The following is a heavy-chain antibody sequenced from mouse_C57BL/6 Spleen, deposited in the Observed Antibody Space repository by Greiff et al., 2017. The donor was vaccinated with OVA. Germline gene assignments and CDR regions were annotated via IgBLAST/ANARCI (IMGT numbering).Heavy chain of an antibody. CDR3: ARSDDYDAWFAY. CDR1: GYTFTDYY. CDR2: IYPGSGNT. J-gene: IGHJ3*01. V-gene: IGHV1-76*01. D-gene: IGHD2-4*01. Sequence: VQGVESGAELVRPGASVKLSCKASGYTFTDYYINWVKQRPGQGLEWIARIYPGSGNTYYNEKFKGKATLTAEKSSSTAYMQLSSLTSEDSAVYFCARSDDYDAWFAYWGQGTLVTVSA.